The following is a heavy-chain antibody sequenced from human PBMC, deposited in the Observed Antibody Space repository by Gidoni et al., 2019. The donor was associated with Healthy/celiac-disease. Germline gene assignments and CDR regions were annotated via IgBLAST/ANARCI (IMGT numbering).Heavy chain of an antibody. V-gene: IGHV3-53*02. J-gene: IGHJ4*02. Sequence: EVQLVETGGGLIQPGGSLRLSCAASGFTVSSNYMSWVRQAPGKGLEWVSVIYSGGSTYYADSVKGRFTISRDNSKNTLYLQMNSLRAEDTAVYYCARDGVGFGDGPFFDYWGQGTLVTVSS. CDR2: IYSGGST. D-gene: IGHD2-8*01. CDR1: GFTVSSNY. CDR3: ARDGVGFGDGPFFDY.